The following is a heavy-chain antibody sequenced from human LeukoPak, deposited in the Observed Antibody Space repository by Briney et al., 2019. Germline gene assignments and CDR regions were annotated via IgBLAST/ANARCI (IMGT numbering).Heavy chain of an antibody. CDR1: GFPFSSYW. CDR2: IKQDGSKK. V-gene: IGHV3-7*04. D-gene: IGHD5-24*01. CDR3: TRVGYIDEGIDY. J-gene: IGHJ4*02. Sequence: PGGSLRLSCVASGFPFSSYWMTWVRQVPGKGLEWVANIKQDGSKKSYVDSVKGRFTISRDNAKNSLYLQMNSLRAEDTAIYYCTRVGYIDEGIDYWGQGTLVTVSS.